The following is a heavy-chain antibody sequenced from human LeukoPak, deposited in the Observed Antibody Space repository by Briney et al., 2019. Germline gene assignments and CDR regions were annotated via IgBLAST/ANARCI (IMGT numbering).Heavy chain of an antibody. CDR3: ARDGHFDN. CDR2: INPNSGGT. CDR1: GYTFTGYN. Sequence: ASVKVSCKASGYTFTGYNMQWLRQAPGQGLEWMGWINPNSGGTNFAQKFQGRVTMTRDTSISTAYVELSRLRSDDTAVYYCARDGHFDNWGQGTLVTVSS. J-gene: IGHJ4*02. V-gene: IGHV1-2*02.